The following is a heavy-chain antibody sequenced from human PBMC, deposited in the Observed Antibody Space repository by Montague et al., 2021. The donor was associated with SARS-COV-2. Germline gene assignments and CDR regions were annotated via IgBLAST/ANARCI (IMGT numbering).Heavy chain of an antibody. Sequence: SETLSLTCTVSGGSISSSSYYWGWIRQPPGKGLEWIGSIYYSGSAYYNPSLKSRVTISVDTSKNQFSLKLSSVTAADTAVYYCARQVGAMIVLVIIELRYYFDYWGQGTLVTVTS. J-gene: IGHJ4*02. CDR2: IYYSGSA. CDR3: ARQVGAMIVLVIIELRYYFDY. V-gene: IGHV4-39*01. CDR1: GGSISSSSYY. D-gene: IGHD3-22*01.